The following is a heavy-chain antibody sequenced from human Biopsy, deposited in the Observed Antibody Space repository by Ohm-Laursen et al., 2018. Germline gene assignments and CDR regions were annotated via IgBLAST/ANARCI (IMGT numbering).Heavy chain of an antibody. V-gene: IGHV3-30*18. CDR3: AKDLSVYYYYGIDV. CDR2: ISYDQITK. CDR1: GFTFRIYG. D-gene: IGHD5/OR15-5a*01. Sequence: SLRLSCAASGFTFRIYGMYWVRLAPGKGLEWVAVISYDQITKHYADSVRGRFTISRDNSKNTLYLQVNSLIAEDTAVYYCAKDLSVYYYYGIDVWGQGTTVTVSS. J-gene: IGHJ6*02.